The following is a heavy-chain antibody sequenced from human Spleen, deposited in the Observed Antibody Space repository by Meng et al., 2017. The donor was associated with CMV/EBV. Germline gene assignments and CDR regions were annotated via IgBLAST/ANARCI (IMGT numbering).Heavy chain of an antibody. CDR2: ITGNGSRT. CDR3: ANIWFGELSPWRTRNDY. V-gene: IGHV3-23*01. D-gene: IGHD3-10*01. Sequence: LMFSNYDVAWVRRSPAKGLEWVSGITGNGSRTNYADSVKGRFTISRDNSKNIVYLQMNRLRVEDTATYYCANIWFGELSPWRTRNDYWGQGILVTVSS. J-gene: IGHJ4*02. CDR1: LMFSNYD.